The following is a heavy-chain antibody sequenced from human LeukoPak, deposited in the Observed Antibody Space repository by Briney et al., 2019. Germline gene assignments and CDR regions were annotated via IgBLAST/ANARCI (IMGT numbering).Heavy chain of an antibody. CDR1: GFTFSSYW. Sequence: GGSLRLSCAASGFTFSSYWMSWVRQAPGKGLEWVANIKQDGSEKYYVDSVKGRFTISRDNAKNSLYLRMNSLRAEDTAVYYCARGRKNYYDSSEYDYWGQGTLVTVSS. J-gene: IGHJ4*02. CDR2: IKQDGSEK. CDR3: ARGRKNYYDSSEYDY. D-gene: IGHD3-22*01. V-gene: IGHV3-7*01.